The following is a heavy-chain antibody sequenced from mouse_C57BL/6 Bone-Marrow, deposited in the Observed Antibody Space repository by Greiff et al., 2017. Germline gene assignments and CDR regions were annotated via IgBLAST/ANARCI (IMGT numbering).Heavy chain of an antibody. CDR3: ARHGDYDRFAY. D-gene: IGHD2-4*01. CDR1: GFTFSSYG. Sequence: EVQLVESGGDLVKPGGSLKLSCAASGFTFSSYGMSWVRQTPDTRLEWVATISSGGSYTYYPDSVKGRFTISRDNAKNTLYLQLSSLKSEDTAMYYCARHGDYDRFAYWGQGTLVTVSA. CDR2: ISSGGSYT. J-gene: IGHJ3*01. V-gene: IGHV5-6*01.